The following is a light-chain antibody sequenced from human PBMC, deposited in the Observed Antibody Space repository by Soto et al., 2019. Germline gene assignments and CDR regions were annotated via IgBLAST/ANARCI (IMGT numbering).Light chain of an antibody. J-gene: IGKJ5*01. Sequence: EIVLTQSPDTLSLSPGERATLSCRASQSVTTYLAWYQQKPGQVPRLLIYDASNRATGIPARFSGSGSGTDFTLTISSLEPEDFAVYYCQQRSNWPPLISFGQGTRLEI. CDR2: DAS. V-gene: IGKV3-11*01. CDR1: QSVTTY. CDR3: QQRSNWPPLIS.